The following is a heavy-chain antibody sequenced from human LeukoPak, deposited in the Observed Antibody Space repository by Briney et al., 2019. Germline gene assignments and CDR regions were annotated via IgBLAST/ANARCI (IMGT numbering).Heavy chain of an antibody. Sequence: ASVKVSCKASGYTFTSYDINWVRQATGQGLEWMGWMNPNSGNTGYAQKFQGRVTMTRNTSISTAYMELSSLGSEDTAVYYCARVFSIAVAGTLGYWGQGTLVTVSS. D-gene: IGHD6-19*01. CDR1: GYTFTSYD. CDR2: MNPNSGNT. CDR3: ARVFSIAVAGTLGY. J-gene: IGHJ4*02. V-gene: IGHV1-8*01.